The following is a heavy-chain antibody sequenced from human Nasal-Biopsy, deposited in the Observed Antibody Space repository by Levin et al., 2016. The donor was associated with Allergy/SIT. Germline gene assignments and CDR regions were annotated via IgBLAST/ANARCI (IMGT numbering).Heavy chain of an antibody. CDR2: IYYGGAT. CDR3: ARVNSYDFWSGYSSWFDP. D-gene: IGHD3-3*01. J-gene: IGHJ5*02. Sequence: SETLSLTCTVSGGSITSDYWSWIRQHPAKGLEWIGNIYYGGATDYNPSLQSRVSMSIDTSKNQASLRLTSVTAADTAIYFCARVNSYDFWSGYSSWFDPWGQGIPVTVSS. V-gene: IGHV4-59*08. CDR1: GGSITSDY.